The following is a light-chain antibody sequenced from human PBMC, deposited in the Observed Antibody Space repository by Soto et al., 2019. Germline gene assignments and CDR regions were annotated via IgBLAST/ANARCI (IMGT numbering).Light chain of an antibody. Sequence: DIVMTQSPDSLAVSLGERATINCKSSQSVLYSSNNKNYLAWYQQRPGQPPKLLIYWASTRESGLPDRFSGSGSGTEFTLTITSLQAEDVAVYYCQQYESTPPTFGQGTKLEIK. CDR1: QSVLYSSNNKNY. J-gene: IGKJ2*01. V-gene: IGKV4-1*01. CDR2: WAS. CDR3: QQYESTPPT.